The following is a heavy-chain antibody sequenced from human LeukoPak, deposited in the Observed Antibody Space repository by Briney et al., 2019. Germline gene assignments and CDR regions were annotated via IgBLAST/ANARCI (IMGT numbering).Heavy chain of an antibody. CDR3: AWTFFWSGIYDY. CDR2: ISSSSSTI. J-gene: IGHJ4*02. V-gene: IGHV3-48*02. Sequence: PGGSLRLSCAASGFTFSSYSMNWVRQAPGKGLEWVSYISSSSSTIYYADSVKGRFTISRGNAKNSLYLQMNSLRDEDTAVYYCAWTFFWSGIYDYWGQGTLVTVSS. D-gene: IGHD3-3*01. CDR1: GFTFSSYS.